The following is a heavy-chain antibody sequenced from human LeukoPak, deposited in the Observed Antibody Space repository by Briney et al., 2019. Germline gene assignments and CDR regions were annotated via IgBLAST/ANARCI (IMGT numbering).Heavy chain of an antibody. CDR2: ISGYNGKT. D-gene: IGHD1-26*01. V-gene: IGHV1-18*01. J-gene: IGHJ3*02. CDR1: GYTFNTYG. CDR3: AREGGGMRRGAYSVDAFDI. Sequence: ASVKVSCKASGYTFNTYGITWVRQAPGQGLEWMGWISGYNGKTKYAQKLQDRVTMTTDTSTTTAYMELRSLTSDDTAVYYCAREGGGMRRGAYSVDAFDIWGQGTMVTVSS.